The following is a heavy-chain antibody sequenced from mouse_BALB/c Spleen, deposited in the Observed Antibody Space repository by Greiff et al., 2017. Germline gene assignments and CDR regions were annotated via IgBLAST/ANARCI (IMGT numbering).Heavy chain of an antibody. CDR2: VNPNNGGT. CDR1: GYTFTDYY. D-gene: IGHD2-14*01. Sequence: VQLQQSGPELVKPGASVKISCKASGYTFTDYYMNWVKQSHGKSLEWIGLVNPNNGGTSYNQKFKGKATLTVDKSSSTAYMELRSLTSEDSAVYYCARKDRYDFDYWGQGTTLTVSS. CDR3: ARKDRYDFDY. J-gene: IGHJ2*01. V-gene: IGHV1-26*01.